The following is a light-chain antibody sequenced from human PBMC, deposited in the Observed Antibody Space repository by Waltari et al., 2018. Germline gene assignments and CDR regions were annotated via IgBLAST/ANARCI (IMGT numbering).Light chain of an antibody. Sequence: QSVLTLPPSASGPLGQRVTISCAGSSSNIGRNFLSWYHNLPGPAPRLLIYRNYERPSGVPARFSSSKSGTSASLAISWLRSDDEADYYCAAWDDSLSGVVFGGGTKLTVL. CDR2: RNY. V-gene: IGLV1-47*01. CDR3: AAWDDSLSGVV. J-gene: IGLJ2*01. CDR1: SSNIGRNF.